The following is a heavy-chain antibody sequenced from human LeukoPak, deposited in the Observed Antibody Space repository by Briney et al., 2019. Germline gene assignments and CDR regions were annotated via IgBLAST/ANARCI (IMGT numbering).Heavy chain of an antibody. V-gene: IGHV3-74*01. CDR2: IYVDGRTT. J-gene: IGHJ5*02. Sequence: GGSLRLSCVASGFTFSNYWMHWIRQPPGKGLVWVSRIYVDGRTTNYADSVKGRFTISRDNAKNTVYLEMNSLSVEDTATYYCIRDFRSADLWGQGTLVTVTS. CDR1: GFTFSNYW. CDR3: IRDFRSADL.